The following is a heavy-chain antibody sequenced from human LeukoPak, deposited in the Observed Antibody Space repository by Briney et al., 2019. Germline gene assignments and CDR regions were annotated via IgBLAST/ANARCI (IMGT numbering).Heavy chain of an antibody. Sequence: PGGSLRLSGAASGFTFSSYAMHWVRQAPGKGLEWVAVISYDGSNKYYADSVKGRFTISRDNSKNTLYLQMNSLRAEDTAVYYCARDRRVVPAAVYYYYYGMDVWGQGTTVTVSS. J-gene: IGHJ6*02. V-gene: IGHV3-30-3*01. CDR2: ISYDGSNK. CDR3: ARDRRVVPAAVYYYYYGMDV. D-gene: IGHD2-2*01. CDR1: GFTFSSYA.